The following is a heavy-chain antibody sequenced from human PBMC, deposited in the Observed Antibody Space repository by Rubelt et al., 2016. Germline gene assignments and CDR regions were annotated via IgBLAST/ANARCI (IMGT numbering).Heavy chain of an antibody. CDR2: IHYTGST. CDR1: GDSISSRSYY. J-gene: IGHJ4*02. CDR3: AGGDYDSSGYPDY. Sequence: QLQLQESGPGLVKPSETLSLTCSVSGDSISSRSYYWGWIRQPPGKGLEWIGSIHYTGSTYYNPSLKSRVTISVDTSKNQFCRKLRSVTAAETAVYYCAGGDYDSSGYPDYWGQGTLVTVSS. V-gene: IGHV4-39*07. D-gene: IGHD3-22*01.